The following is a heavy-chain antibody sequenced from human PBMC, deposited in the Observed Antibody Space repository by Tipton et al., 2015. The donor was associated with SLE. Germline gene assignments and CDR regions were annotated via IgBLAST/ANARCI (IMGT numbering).Heavy chain of an antibody. V-gene: IGHV4-39*07. CDR2: IYYSGST. J-gene: IGHJ6*03. D-gene: IGHD3-16*01. Sequence: TLSLTCTVSGGSISSSSYYWGWIRQPPGKGLEWIGSIYYSGSTYYNPSLKSRVTISVDTSKNQFSLKLSSVTAADTAVYYCARDWGGKLSYYYSYMDVWGKGTTVPVSS. CDR3: ARDWGGKLSYYYSYMDV. CDR1: GGSISSSSYY.